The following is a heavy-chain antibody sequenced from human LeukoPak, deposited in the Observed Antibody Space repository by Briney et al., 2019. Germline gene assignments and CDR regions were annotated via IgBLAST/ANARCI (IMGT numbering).Heavy chain of an antibody. CDR3: ARVCCSSTRCYNWFDP. V-gene: IGHV4-34*01. J-gene: IGHJ5*02. CDR2: INHSGST. Sequence: PSETLSLTCAVYGGSFSGYYWSWIRQPPGKGLEWIGEINHSGSTNYNPSLKSRVTISVDTSKNQFSLKLSSVTAADTAVYYCARVCCSSTRCYNWFDPWGQGTLVTVSS. CDR1: GGSFSGYY. D-gene: IGHD2-2*01.